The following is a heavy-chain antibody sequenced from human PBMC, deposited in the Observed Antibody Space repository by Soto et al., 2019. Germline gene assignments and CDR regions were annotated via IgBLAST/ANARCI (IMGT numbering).Heavy chain of an antibody. CDR1: GYTFTSYA. CDR3: ASQRGILTGYYYYYGMDV. V-gene: IGHV1-3*01. Sequence: QVQLVQSGAEVKKPGASVKVSCKASGYTFTSYAMHWVRQAPGQRLEWMGWINAGNGNTKYSQKFQGRVTITRETSARTAYMERSSLRDEDTAVYYWASQRGILTGYYYYYGMDVWGQGTTLTVSS. D-gene: IGHD3-9*01. CDR2: INAGNGNT. J-gene: IGHJ6*02.